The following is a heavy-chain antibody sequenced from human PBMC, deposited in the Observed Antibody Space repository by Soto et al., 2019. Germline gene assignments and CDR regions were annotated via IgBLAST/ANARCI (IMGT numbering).Heavy chain of an antibody. CDR1: GGSVNTDYW. J-gene: IGHJ4*02. D-gene: IGHD3-16*02. V-gene: IGHV4-4*02. CDR2: VHHSGTT. Sequence: QVQLQASGPGLVKPSGTLSLTCAVSGGSVNTDYWWSWFRQPPGKGLEGIGEVHHSGTTNYIQSLTSRRTLSLDKSGHLVALKLTSVAAAATAVYYCARGVSYRWVYCGQGTLVTVSS. CDR3: ARGVSYRWVY.